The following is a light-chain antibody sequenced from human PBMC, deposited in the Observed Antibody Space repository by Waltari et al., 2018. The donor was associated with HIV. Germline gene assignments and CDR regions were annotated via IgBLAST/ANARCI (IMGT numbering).Light chain of an antibody. Sequence: QSALTQPASVSGSPGQSITISCTGTSSDVGGYNLFSWYQQHPGKAPKLMIYEVRKRPSGVFTRFSGSKSGNTASLTISVLQAEDEADYSFCAYAGSTTYVIFGWVTKLTVL. J-gene: IGLJ2*01. CDR2: EVR. CDR1: SSDVGGYNL. V-gene: IGLV2-23*02. CDR3: CAYAGSTTYVI.